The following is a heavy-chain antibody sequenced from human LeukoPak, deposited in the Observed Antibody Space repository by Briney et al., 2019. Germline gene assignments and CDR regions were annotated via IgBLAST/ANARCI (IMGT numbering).Heavy chain of an antibody. V-gene: IGHV3-21*01. J-gene: IGHJ6*03. Sequence: GGSLRLSCAASGFTFSSYSMNWVRQAPGKGLEWVSSISSSSSYIYYADSVKGRFTISRDNAKNSLYLQMNSLRAGDTAVYYCARYDDSSGYYSYYYYYMDVWGKGTTVTISS. D-gene: IGHD3-22*01. CDR3: ARYDDSSGYYSYYYYYMDV. CDR2: ISSSSSYI. CDR1: GFTFSSYS.